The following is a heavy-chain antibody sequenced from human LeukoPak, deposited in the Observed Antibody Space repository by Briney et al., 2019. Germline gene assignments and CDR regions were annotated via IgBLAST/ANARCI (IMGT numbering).Heavy chain of an antibody. D-gene: IGHD1-26*01. V-gene: IGHV3-30*18. CDR2: ISYDGSNK. CDR1: GFTFSNYG. J-gene: IGHJ6*02. Sequence: GGSLRLSRAASGFTFSNYGMHWVRQAPGKGLEWVAVISYDGSNKYYADSVKGRFTISRDNSKTTLYVQMDSLRAEDTAVYYCAKVVGSYYYGMDVWGQGTTVTVSS. CDR3: AKVVGSYYYGMDV.